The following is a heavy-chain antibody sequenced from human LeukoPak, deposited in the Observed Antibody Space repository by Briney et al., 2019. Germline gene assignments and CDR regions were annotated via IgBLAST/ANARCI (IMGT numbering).Heavy chain of an antibody. CDR3: ARETTVTPFDY. J-gene: IGHJ4*02. CDR2: INTNTGNP. Sequence: ASVTVSCTASGYTFTSYAMNWVRQAPGQGLEWMGWINTNTGNPTYAQGFTGRFVFSLDTSVSTAYLQISSLKAEDTAVYYCARETTVTPFDYWGQGTLVTVSS. V-gene: IGHV7-4-1*02. CDR1: GYTFTSYA. D-gene: IGHD4-17*01.